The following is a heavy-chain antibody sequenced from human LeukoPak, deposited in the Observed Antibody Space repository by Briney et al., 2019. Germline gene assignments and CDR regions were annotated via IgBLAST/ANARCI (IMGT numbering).Heavy chain of an antibody. J-gene: IGHJ6*03. CDR3: ARDLEVRGKGYYYYMDV. CDR1: GYTFTGYY. Sequence: GASVKVSCKASGYTFTGYYMHWVRQAPGQGLEWMGWINPNSDGTNYAQKFQGRVTMTRDTSISTAYMGLSRLRSDDAAVYYCARDLEVRGKGYYYYMDVWGKGTTVTVSS. D-gene: IGHD3-10*01. CDR2: INPNSDGT. V-gene: IGHV1-2*02.